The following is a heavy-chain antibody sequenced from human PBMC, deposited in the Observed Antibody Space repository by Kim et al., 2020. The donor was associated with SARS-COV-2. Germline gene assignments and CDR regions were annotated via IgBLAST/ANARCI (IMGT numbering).Heavy chain of an antibody. CDR3: ARDKEVRYYGSGSYSPFDY. D-gene: IGHD3-10*01. CDR1: GFTFSSYS. V-gene: IGHV3-48*02. Sequence: GGSLRLSCAASGFTFSSYSMNWVRQAPGKGLEWVSYISSSSSTIYYADSVKGRFTISRDNAKNSLYLQMNSLRDEDTAVYYCARDKEVRYYGSGSYSPFDYWGQGTLVTVSS. J-gene: IGHJ4*02. CDR2: ISSSSSTI.